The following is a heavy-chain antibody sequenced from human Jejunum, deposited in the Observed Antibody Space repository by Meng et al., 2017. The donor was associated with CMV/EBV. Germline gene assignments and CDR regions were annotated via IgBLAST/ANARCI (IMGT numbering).Heavy chain of an antibody. V-gene: IGHV3-30-3*01. Sequence: FGYTFSNYPMDWVRQAPGKVLEWVTVISDDGSNKYHADSVMGRFTISRDNSKNPLYLQMNSLRGEDTAIYYCARENDYRNYFDQWGQGTLVTVSS. CDR2: ISDDGSNK. CDR3: ARENDYRNYFDQ. CDR1: GYTFSNYP. D-gene: IGHD4-11*01. J-gene: IGHJ4*02.